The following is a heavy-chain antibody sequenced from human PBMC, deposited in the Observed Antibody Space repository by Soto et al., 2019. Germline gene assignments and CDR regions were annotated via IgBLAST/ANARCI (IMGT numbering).Heavy chain of an antibody. Sequence: QVQLEESGPGLVKPSQTLYVTCTVSGGSITSGAYYWSRMRHHQGMGLEWIVYIYYSGSTHYNPSLKSRVTISVDTSKNQFSLKLSSVTAADTAVYYCARAACESDAFDIWGQGTMVTGSS. J-gene: IGHJ3*02. V-gene: IGHV4-31*03. CDR3: ARAACESDAFDI. CDR2: IYYSGST. CDR1: GGSITSGAYY.